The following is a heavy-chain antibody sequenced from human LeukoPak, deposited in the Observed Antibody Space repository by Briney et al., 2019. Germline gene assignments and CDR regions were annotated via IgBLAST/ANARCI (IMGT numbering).Heavy chain of an antibody. J-gene: IGHJ6*02. V-gene: IGHV1-69*13. CDR2: IIPIFGTA. CDR1: GGTFSSYA. CDR3: AREMKAYGDRDYYYGMDV. D-gene: IGHD4-17*01. Sequence: GASVKLSCKASGGTFSSYAISWVRQAPGQGLEWMGGIIPIFGTANYAQKFQGRVTITADESTGTAYMELSSLRSEDTAVYYCAREMKAYGDRDYYYGMDVWGQGTTVTVSS.